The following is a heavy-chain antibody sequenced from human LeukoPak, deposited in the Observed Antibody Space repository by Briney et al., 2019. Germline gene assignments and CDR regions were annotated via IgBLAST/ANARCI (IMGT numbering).Heavy chain of an antibody. V-gene: IGHV3-11*06. CDR1: GFTFSDYY. J-gene: IGHJ3*02. Sequence: GGSLRLSCAASGFTFSDYYMSWIRQAPGKGLEWVSYISSSSSYTNYADSVKGRFTISRDNAKNSLYLQMNSLRAEDTAVYYCARVMITFGGVIVDAFDIWGQGTMVTVSS. CDR2: ISSSSSYT. D-gene: IGHD3-16*02. CDR3: ARVMITFGGVIVDAFDI.